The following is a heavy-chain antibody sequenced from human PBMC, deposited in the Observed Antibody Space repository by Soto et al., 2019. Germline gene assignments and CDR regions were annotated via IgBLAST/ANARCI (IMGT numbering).Heavy chain of an antibody. J-gene: IGHJ5*02. V-gene: IGHV4-39*01. CDR1: GDSISSSNYY. CDR2: IYYSGST. D-gene: IGHD4-4*01. Sequence: QPQLQESGPGQVKPSETLSLTCTVSGDSISSSNYYWVWIRLPPGKGLEWIGSIYYSGSTYYNPSLNSRVTISVDTSKNQFSLKLSSVTAADTPVYYCARHTYSWAGNWFDPWGQGNLVTVSS. CDR3: ARHTYSWAGNWFDP.